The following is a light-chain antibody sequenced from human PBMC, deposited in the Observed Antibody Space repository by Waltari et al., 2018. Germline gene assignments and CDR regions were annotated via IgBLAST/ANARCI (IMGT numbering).Light chain of an antibody. J-gene: IGLJ2*01. CDR3: SSYAGSNYLV. Sequence: QSALTQPPSASGSPGQSVTISCTVTRSYIGAYNYFSCYQQHPGKAPKFIMFEVTKRPSGVPDRFSGSKSGMTASLTISGLQPEDEADYYCSSYAGSNYLVFGGGTKLTVL. V-gene: IGLV2-8*01. CDR2: EVT. CDR1: RSYIGAYNY.